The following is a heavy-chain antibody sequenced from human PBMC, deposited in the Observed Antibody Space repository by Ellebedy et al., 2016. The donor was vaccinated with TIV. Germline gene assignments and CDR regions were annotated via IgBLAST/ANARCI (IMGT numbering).Heavy chain of an antibody. CDR3: AKYSGSYYKFDH. V-gene: IGHV3-30*18. J-gene: IGHJ4*02. CDR2: ISYDGSDK. Sequence: GESLKISCAASGFTFSHASMSWVRQAPGRGLEWLAVISYDGSDKSYGDSVKGRFTISRDNSKNTLYLQMNSLRVEDTAVYYCAKYSGSYYKFDHWGQGTLVTVSS. CDR1: GFTFSHAS. D-gene: IGHD1-26*01.